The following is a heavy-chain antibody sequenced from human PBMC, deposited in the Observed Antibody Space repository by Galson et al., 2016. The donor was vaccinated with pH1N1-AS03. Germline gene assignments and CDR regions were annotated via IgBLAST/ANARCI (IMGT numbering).Heavy chain of an antibody. CDR1: GFVFSSSA. V-gene: IGHV3-30*02. J-gene: IGHJ4*02. CDR3: VKGGGYSHGFMEYYFDS. CDR2: IRYDETIK. Sequence: SLRLSCAASGFVFSSSAIHWVRQSPGKGLEWVAFIRYDETIKNYADSVKGRFTISRDNPKNTVYLEMNSLRPEDTAVYYCVKGGGYSHGFMEYYFDSWGQGTLVPVSS. D-gene: IGHD3-10*01.